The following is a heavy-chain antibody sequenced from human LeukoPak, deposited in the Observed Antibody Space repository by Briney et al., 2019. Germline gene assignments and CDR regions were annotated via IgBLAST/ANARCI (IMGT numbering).Heavy chain of an antibody. V-gene: IGHV1-18*01. J-gene: IGHJ4*02. CDR3: ASALIPDMYYDFWSGYPLYFDY. Sequence: ASVKVSCKASGYTFTSYGISWVRQAPGQGLEWMGWISAYNGNTNYAQKLQGRVTMTTDTSTSTTYMELRSLRSDDTAVYYCASALIPDMYYDFWSGYPLYFDYWGQGTLVTVSS. CDR1: GYTFTSYG. D-gene: IGHD3-3*01. CDR2: ISAYNGNT.